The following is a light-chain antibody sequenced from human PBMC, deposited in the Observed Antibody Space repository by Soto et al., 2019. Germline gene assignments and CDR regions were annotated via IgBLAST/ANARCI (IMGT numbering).Light chain of an antibody. J-gene: IGKJ4*02. V-gene: IGKV3D-20*02. CDR1: QSVSSN. CDR3: KHRDNGRLK. CDR2: SAS. Sequence: EIVMTQCPATLSVSPGERATLAFMASQSVSSNLAWYQQKPGQAPRLLIYSASSSAAGIPDAFSGSGSGADFTLPLSRLEPQDLAVLHCKHRDNGRLKFRRWTKVHI.